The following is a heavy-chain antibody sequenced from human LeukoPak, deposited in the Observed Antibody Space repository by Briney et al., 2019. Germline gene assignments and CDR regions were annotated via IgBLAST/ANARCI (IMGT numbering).Heavy chain of an antibody. CDR2: IYTSGRT. CDR1: GDSITNGNYH. V-gene: IGHV4-61*09. CDR3: ARDEVTAALNP. D-gene: IGHD6-13*01. J-gene: IGHJ5*02. Sequence: KSSETLSLTCSVSGDSITNGNYHWSWIRQPAGRGLEWVGQIYTSGRTNYSPSLKSRVTISMDTSKNQFSLKLSSVTAADTAVYYCARDEVTAALNPWGQGTLVTVSS.